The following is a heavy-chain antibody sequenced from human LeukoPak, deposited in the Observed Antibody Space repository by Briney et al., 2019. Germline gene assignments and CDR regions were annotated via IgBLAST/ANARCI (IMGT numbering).Heavy chain of an antibody. D-gene: IGHD2-2*01. Sequence: PSETLSLTCTVSGGSISSGSYYCSWIRQPVGKGLEWIGRIYTSGSTNYNPSLKSRVTISVDTSKNQFSLKLSSVTAADTAVYYCAVIVVVPAAPWNYFDYWGQGTTVTVSS. V-gene: IGHV4-61*02. CDR3: AVIVVVPAAPWNYFDY. CDR2: IYTSGST. CDR1: GGSISSGSYY. J-gene: IGHJ4*03.